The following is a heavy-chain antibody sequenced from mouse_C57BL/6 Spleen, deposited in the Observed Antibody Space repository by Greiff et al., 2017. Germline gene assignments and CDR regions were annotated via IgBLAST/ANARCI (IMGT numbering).Heavy chain of an antibody. Sequence: EVQLVESGGGLVKPGGSLKLSCAASGFTFSSYAMSWVRQTPEKRLEWVATISDGGSYTYYPDNVKGRFTISRDNAKNNLYLQMSHLKSEDTAMYYCARDTTVGAMDYWGQGTSVTVSS. D-gene: IGHD1-1*01. CDR2: ISDGGSYT. V-gene: IGHV5-4*01. J-gene: IGHJ4*01. CDR3: ARDTTVGAMDY. CDR1: GFTFSSYA.